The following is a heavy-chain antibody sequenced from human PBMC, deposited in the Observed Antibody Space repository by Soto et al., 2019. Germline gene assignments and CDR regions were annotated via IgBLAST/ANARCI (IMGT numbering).Heavy chain of an antibody. V-gene: IGHV3-30*18. CDR3: AKAGGSSSWYGTRYYCYGMDV. J-gene: IGHJ6*02. D-gene: IGHD6-13*01. CDR1: GFTFSSYG. CDR2: ISYDGSNK. Sequence: GGSLRLSCAASGFTFSSYGMHWVRQAPGKGLEWVAVISYDGSNKYYADSVKGRFTISRDNSKNTLYLQMNSLRAEDTAVYYCAKAGGSSSWYGTRYYCYGMDVWGQGTTVTVSS.